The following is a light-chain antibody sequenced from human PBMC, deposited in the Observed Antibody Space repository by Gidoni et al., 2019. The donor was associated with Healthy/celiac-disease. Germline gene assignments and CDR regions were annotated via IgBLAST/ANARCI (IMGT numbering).Light chain of an antibody. CDR1: QSISSY. CDR3: QQSYSTPET. J-gene: IGKJ2*01. V-gene: IGKV1-39*01. Sequence: DIQMTPSPSSLSASVGERVTITCRASQSISSYLNWYQQKPGKAPKLLIYAASSLQSGVPSRFSGSGSGTDFTLTISSLQPEDFATYYCQQSYSTPETFGQGTKLEIK. CDR2: AAS.